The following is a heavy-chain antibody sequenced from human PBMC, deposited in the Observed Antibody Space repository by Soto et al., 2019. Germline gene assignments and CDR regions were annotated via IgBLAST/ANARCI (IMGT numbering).Heavy chain of an antibody. CDR2: INAGNGNT. Sequence: QVQLVQSGAEVKKPGASVKVSCKASGYTFTSYAMHWVRQAPGQRLEWMGWINAGNGNTKYSQKFQGRVTITRDTSASTAYMELSSLRSEDTAVYYCARGMGAAADPTNYYYYGMDVWGQGTTVTVSS. V-gene: IGHV1-3*01. D-gene: IGHD6-13*01. J-gene: IGHJ6*02. CDR3: ARGMGAAADPTNYYYYGMDV. CDR1: GYTFTSYA.